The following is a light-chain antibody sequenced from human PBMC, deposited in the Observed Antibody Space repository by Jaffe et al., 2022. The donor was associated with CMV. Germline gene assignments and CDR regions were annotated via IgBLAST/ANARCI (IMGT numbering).Light chain of an antibody. J-gene: IGKJ1*01. CDR3: QQYGNSPRT. Sequence: ETVLTQSPGTLSLSPGERATLSCRASQSVSGSYLAWYHQKPGQAPRLLIYGASSRATGIPDRISGSGSGTDFTLTISRLEPEDFAVYYCQQYGNSPRTFGQGTKVEI. CDR2: GAS. CDR1: QSVSGSY. V-gene: IGKV3-20*01.